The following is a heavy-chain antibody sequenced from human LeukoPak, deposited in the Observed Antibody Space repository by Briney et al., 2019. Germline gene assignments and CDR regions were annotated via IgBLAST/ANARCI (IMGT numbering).Heavy chain of an antibody. CDR3: ARLGGGYCSSTSCHYLGRFDP. Sequence: ETLSLTCTVSGGSISSSSYYWGWIRQPPGKGLEWIGSIYYSGSTYYNPSLKSRVTISVDTSKNQFSLKLSSVTAADTAVYYCARLGGGYCSSTSCHYLGRFDPWGQGTLVTVSS. J-gene: IGHJ5*02. D-gene: IGHD2-2*01. CDR1: GGSISSSSYY. CDR2: IYYSGST. V-gene: IGHV4-39*01.